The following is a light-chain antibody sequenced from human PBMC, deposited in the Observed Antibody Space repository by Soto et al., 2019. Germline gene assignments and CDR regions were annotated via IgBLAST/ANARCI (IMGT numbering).Light chain of an antibody. CDR2: GSS. V-gene: IGKV3-15*01. J-gene: IGKJ2*01. Sequence: EVEMTQSPATLSVSPGERATLSCRASQSLSSNLAWYQQKPGQAPRLLIYGSSTRATGVPARFSGSGSGTEFTLTISSLQSEDFAVYYCQQYNNWHLYTFGQGTKLEIK. CDR3: QQYNNWHLYT. CDR1: QSLSSN.